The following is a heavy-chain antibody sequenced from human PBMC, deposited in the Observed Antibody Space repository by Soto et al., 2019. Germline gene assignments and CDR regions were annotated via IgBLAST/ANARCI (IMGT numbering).Heavy chain of an antibody. J-gene: IGHJ3*02. CDR1: GFTFSSYA. CDR3: ASTQAGKGYCSSTSCYVGRFDI. D-gene: IGHD2-2*01. CDR2: ISGSGGST. Sequence: GGSLRLSCAASGFTFSSYAMSWVRQAPGKGLEWVSAISGSGGSTYYADSVKGRFTISRDNSKNTLYLQMNSLRAEDTAVYYCASTQAGKGYCSSTSCYVGRFDIWGQGTMVTVSS. V-gene: IGHV3-23*01.